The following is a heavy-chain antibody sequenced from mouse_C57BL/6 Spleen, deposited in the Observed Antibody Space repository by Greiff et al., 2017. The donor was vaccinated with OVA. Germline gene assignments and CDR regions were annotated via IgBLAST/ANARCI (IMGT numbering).Heavy chain of an antibody. CDR1: GYAFSSSW. CDR3: ASNYYGSRAYFDY. J-gene: IGHJ2*01. Sequence: QVQLQQSGPELVKPGASVKISCKASGYAFSSSWMNWVKQRPGKGLEWIGRIYPGDGDTNYNGKFKGKATLTADKSSSTAYMQLSSLTSEDSAVYFGASNYYGSRAYFDYWGQGTTLTVSA. CDR2: IYPGDGDT. V-gene: IGHV1-82*01. D-gene: IGHD1-1*01.